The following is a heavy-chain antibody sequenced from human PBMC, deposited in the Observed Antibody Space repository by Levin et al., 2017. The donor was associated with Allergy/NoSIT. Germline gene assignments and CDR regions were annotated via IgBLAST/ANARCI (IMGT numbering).Heavy chain of an antibody. J-gene: IGHJ6*03. Sequence: GESLKISCKASGYTFTSYYMHWVRQAPGQGLEWMGIINPSGGSTSYAQKFQGRVTMTRDTSTSTVYMELSSLRSEDTAVYYCARHSVLRFSFLMDVWGKGTTVTVSS. CDR2: INPSGGST. CDR1: GYTFTSYY. CDR3: ARHSVLRFSFLMDV. D-gene: IGHD3-3*01. V-gene: IGHV1-46*01.